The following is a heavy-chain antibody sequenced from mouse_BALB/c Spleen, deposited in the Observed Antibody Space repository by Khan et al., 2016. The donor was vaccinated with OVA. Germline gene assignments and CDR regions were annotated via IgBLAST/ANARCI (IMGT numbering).Heavy chain of an antibody. V-gene: IGHV3-2*02. CDR2: INYSGSI. CDR3: ATGRAS. Sequence: EVKLPEPGPGLVKPSQSLSLTRTVTGYSLTSNYAWNWIRQFPGNKLEWMGYINYSGSISYTPSPKSRISHNRDTSKNQFLLQLNSVTTEATATFSCATGRASWAQGCLFTGTA. CDR1: GYSLTSNYA. J-gene: IGHJ3*01. D-gene: IGHD3-3*01.